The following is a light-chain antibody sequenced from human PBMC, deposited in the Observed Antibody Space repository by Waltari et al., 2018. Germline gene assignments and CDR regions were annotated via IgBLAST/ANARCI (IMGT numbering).Light chain of an antibody. V-gene: IGLV3-25*03. Sequence: SYELTQPPSVSVSPGQTARISCSADVLTRQYVYWYQQKPGQAPVLVMYKDNERPSGIPGRCSGSNSGTTVTLTISGVQAEDEADYYCQSADRTSRVFGGGTKLTVL. CDR3: QSADRTSRV. CDR1: VLTRQY. CDR2: KDN. J-gene: IGLJ3*02.